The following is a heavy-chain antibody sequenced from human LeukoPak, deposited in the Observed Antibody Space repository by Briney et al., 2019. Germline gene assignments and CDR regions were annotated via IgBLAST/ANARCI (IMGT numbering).Heavy chain of an antibody. D-gene: IGHD5-12*01. CDR2: IYSGGST. J-gene: IGHJ6*02. V-gene: IGHV3-53*01. CDR3: ARAREIGDIVATDYYYYYGMDV. CDR1: GFTVSSNY. Sequence: GGSLRLSCAASGFTVSSNYMSWVRQAPGKGLEWVSVIYSGGSTYYADSVKGRFTISRDNSKNTLYLQMNSLRAEDTAVYYCARAREIGDIVATDYYYYYGMDVWGQGTTVTVSS.